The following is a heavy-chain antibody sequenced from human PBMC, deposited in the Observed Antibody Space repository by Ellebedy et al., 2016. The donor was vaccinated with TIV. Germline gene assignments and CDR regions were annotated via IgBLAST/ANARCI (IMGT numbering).Heavy chain of an antibody. CDR2: ISSSSSTI. Sequence: GESLKISXAASGFTFSSYSMNWVRQAPGKGLEWVSYISSSSSTIYYADSVKGRFTISRDNAKNSLYLQMNSLRAEDTAVYYCARDRYCGGDCTKGGNWFDPWGQGTLVTVSS. CDR3: ARDRYCGGDCTKGGNWFDP. J-gene: IGHJ5*02. V-gene: IGHV3-48*04. D-gene: IGHD2-21*02. CDR1: GFTFSSYS.